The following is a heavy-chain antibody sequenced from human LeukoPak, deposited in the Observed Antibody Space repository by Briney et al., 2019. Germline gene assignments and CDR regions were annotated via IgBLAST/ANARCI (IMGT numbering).Heavy chain of an antibody. CDR1: GFDFKNYA. D-gene: IGHD4-17*01. CDR2: ISHTGSNA. CDR3: ARDSYGDANFDS. Sequence: PGRSLRLSCTASGFDFKNYAMHWVRQAPGKGLEWVSVISHTGSNAYYADSVKGRFTISRDISKNAVYLQMNSLRAEDTAVYYCARDSYGDANFDSWGQGTLVTVSS. V-gene: IGHV3-30*14. J-gene: IGHJ4*02.